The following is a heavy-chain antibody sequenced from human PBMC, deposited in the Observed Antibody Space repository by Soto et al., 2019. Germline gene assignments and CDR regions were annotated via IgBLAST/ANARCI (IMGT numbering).Heavy chain of an antibody. D-gene: IGHD2-15*01. CDR2: IIPIFGTA. CDR1: GGTFSSYA. Sequence: QVQLVQSGAEVKKPGSSVKVSCKASGGTFSSYAISWVRQAPGQGLEWMGGIIPIFGTANYAQKFQGRVTMTAGEATSTAYMELSSLRSEDTAVYYCARHPGGRGYYYGMDVWGQGTTVTVSS. CDR3: ARHPGGRGYYYGMDV. V-gene: IGHV1-69*12. J-gene: IGHJ6*02.